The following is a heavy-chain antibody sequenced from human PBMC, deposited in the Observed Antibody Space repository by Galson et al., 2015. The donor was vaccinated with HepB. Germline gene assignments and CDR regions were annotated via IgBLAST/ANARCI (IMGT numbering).Heavy chain of an antibody. D-gene: IGHD1-26*01. J-gene: IGHJ3*02. CDR1: GFTFSSYA. Sequence: SLRLSCAASGFTFSSYAMSWVRQAPGKGLEWVSAISGSGGSTYYADSVKGRFTISRDNSKNTLYLQMNSLRAEDTAVYYCAKDLISIVGATEVAFDIWGQGTMVTVSS. CDR3: AKDLISIVGATEVAFDI. V-gene: IGHV3-23*01. CDR2: ISGSGGST.